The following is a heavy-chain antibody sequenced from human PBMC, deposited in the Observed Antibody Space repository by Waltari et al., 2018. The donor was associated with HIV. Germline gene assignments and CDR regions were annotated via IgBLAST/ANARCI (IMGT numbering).Heavy chain of an antibody. D-gene: IGHD3-9*01. J-gene: IGHJ4*01. Sequence: QVQLVQSGAEVKMPGASVKVSCKASGYTFTGYYIHWVRQAPGQGLQWMGCINPKSATKHLPPKFRGRVKMPRDKATSTAYLELSGLTSEDTAVYWCSRGGTILTGNYPSGVSGGQGTLVTVSS. CDR1: GYTFTGYY. V-gene: IGHV1-2*02. CDR2: INPKSATK. CDR3: SRGGTILTGNYPSGVS.